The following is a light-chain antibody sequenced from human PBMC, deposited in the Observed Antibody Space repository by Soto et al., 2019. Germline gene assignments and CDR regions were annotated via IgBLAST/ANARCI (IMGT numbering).Light chain of an antibody. CDR2: EVS. V-gene: IGLV2-8*01. CDR3: SLYAGTNSVV. CDR1: SSDIGAYKF. Sequence: QSALTQPPSASGSPGQSVAISCTGTSSDIGAYKFVSWYQQHPGKAPRLILYEVSRRPSGVPDRFSGSKSGNTASLTVSGLLADDEADYYCSLYAGTNSVVFGGGTKATVL. J-gene: IGLJ2*01.